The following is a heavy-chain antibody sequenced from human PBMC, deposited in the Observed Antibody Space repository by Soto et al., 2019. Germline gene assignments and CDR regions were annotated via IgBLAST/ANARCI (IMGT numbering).Heavy chain of an antibody. V-gene: IGHV3-30-3*01. Sequence: QVQLVESGGGVVQPGRSLRLSCAASGFTFSSYAMHWVRQAPGKGLEWVAVISYDGSNKYYADSVKGRFTISRDNSKNTLYLQMNSLRAEDTAVYYCARADGSLVDYWGQGTLVTVSS. CDR3: ARADGSLVDY. CDR1: GFTFSSYA. J-gene: IGHJ4*02. CDR2: ISYDGSNK.